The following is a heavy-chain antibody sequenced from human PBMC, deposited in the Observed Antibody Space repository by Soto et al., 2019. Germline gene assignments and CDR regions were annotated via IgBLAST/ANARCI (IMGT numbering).Heavy chain of an antibody. CDR2: INPGNGDT. V-gene: IGHV1-3*01. CDR3: ARTDCSSTSCYNYYYYGMDV. D-gene: IGHD2-2*01. CDR1: GYSLTKYG. Sequence: GFSVKVSCKTSGYSLTKYGLHWVRQAQGQRLEWMGWINPGNGDTKYSQKFQGRVTITRDTSATTAYMELSSLRSEDSAVFYCARTDCSSTSCYNYYYYGMDVWGQRTTVTVSS. J-gene: IGHJ6*02.